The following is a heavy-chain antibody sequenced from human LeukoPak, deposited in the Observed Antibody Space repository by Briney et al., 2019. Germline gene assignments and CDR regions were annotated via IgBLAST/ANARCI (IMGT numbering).Heavy chain of an antibody. Sequence: ASVKVSCKASGYTFTSYGLSWVRQAPGQGLGWMGWISPYNDNTNYAQKFQGRVTMTTDTSTTTAYMELRSLRSEDTAVYYCARDHYHKIHSVMVTAPDYWGQGTLVIVSS. CDR1: GYTFTSYG. V-gene: IGHV1-18*01. J-gene: IGHJ4*02. CDR3: ARDHYHKIHSVMVTAPDY. CDR2: ISPYNDNT. D-gene: IGHD2-21*02.